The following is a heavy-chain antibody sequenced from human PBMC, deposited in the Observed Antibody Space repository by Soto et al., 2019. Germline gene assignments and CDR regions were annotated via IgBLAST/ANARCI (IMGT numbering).Heavy chain of an antibody. V-gene: IGHV3-33*01. Sequence: QVQLVESGGGVVQPGRSLRLSCAASGFTFSTYGMHWVRQAPGKGLEWVAVIWYAGSNKYYADSVKGRFTISRDNSKNTLYLQMNSLRAEDTAVYYSARGTVHFDYWGQGTLVTVSS. CDR2: IWYAGSNK. CDR3: ARGTVHFDY. CDR1: GFTFSTYG. D-gene: IGHD4-17*01. J-gene: IGHJ4*02.